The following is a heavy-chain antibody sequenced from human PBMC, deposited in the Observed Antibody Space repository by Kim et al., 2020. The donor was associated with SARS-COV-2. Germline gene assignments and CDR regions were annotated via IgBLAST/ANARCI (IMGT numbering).Heavy chain of an antibody. J-gene: IGHJ4*02. Sequence: SDTLSLTCAVYGGSFSGYYWSWIRQPPGKGLEWIGEINHSGSTNYNPSLKSRVTISVDTSKNQFSLKLSSVTAADTAVYYCARGVLLWFGELPAYFDYWGQGTLVTVSS. CDR1: GGSFSGYY. CDR3: ARGVLLWFGELPAYFDY. V-gene: IGHV4-34*01. CDR2: INHSGST. D-gene: IGHD3-10*01.